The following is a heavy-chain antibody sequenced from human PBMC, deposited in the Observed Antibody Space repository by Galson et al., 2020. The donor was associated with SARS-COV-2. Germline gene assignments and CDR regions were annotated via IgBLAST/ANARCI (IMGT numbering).Heavy chain of an antibody. V-gene: IGHV4-34*01. CDR1: GGSLSGYY. CDR3: ARGFGSGFDP. CDR2: INHSGST. D-gene: IGHD3-3*01. J-gene: IGHJ5*02. Sequence: SETLSLTCAVYGGSLSGYYWSWIRQPPGKGLACIGEINHSGSTNYNPSLKSRVTISVDTSKNQFSLKLSSVTAADTAVYYCARGFGSGFDPLGQGTLVTVSS.